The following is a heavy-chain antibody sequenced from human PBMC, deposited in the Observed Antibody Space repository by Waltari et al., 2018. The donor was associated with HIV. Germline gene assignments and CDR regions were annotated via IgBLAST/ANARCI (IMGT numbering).Heavy chain of an antibody. V-gene: IGHV4-59*02. CDR3: ARDIPYGGLDAFDV. D-gene: IGHD3-10*01. Sequence: QVQLHESGPGLVTPSETLSLSCTVSGGSVSSGYWSWIRQPPGKGLEWIGYIYYSGSTSYNPSLKSRVTISIDSSKNQFSLKLTSVTAADTAVYYCARDIPYGGLDAFDVWGQGTVVTVSS. CDR1: GGSVSSGY. CDR2: IYYSGST. J-gene: IGHJ3*01.